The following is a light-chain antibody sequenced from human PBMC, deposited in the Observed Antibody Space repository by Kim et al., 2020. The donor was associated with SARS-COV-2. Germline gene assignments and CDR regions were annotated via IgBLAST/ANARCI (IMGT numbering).Light chain of an antibody. CDR1: QGISNS. V-gene: IGKV1-17*03. CDR3: LQHNSYPLT. J-gene: IGKJ1*01. Sequence: DIQMTQSPSAMSASVGDRVTITCRASQGISNSLAWFQQKAGKVPKRLIYAASNLQSGVPSRFSGSGSGTEFTLTISSLQPEDFATYYSLQHNSYPLTFGQGTKVDIK. CDR2: AAS.